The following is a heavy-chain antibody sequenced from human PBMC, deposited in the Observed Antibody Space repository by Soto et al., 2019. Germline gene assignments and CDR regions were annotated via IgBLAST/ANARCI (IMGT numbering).Heavy chain of an antibody. Sequence: QVQLVESGXXXXXXXXXXXLSCAASGFTFSSYGMHWVRQAPGKGLEWVAVISYDGSNKYYADSVKGRFTISRDNSKNTLYLQMNSLRAEDTAVYYCAKDLGYTYGLDYWGQGTLVTVSS. CDR1: GFTFSSYG. CDR2: ISYDGSNK. CDR3: AKDLGYTYGLDY. V-gene: IGHV3-30*18. J-gene: IGHJ4*02. D-gene: IGHD5-18*01.